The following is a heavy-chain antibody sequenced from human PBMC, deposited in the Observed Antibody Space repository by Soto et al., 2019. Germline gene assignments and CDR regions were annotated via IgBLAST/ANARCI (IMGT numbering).Heavy chain of an antibody. CDR3: VRLIGNSWLDS. V-gene: IGHV4-39*01. Sequence: SETLSLTCTVSGGSITSGSYYWGWIRQPPGKGLEWIGSIYYSGSTYYNPSLKSRVTISVDTSKNQFSLKLSSVTPDDTAVYYCVRLIGNSWLDSWGQGTLVTVSS. J-gene: IGHJ5*01. CDR2: IYYSGST. D-gene: IGHD1-26*01. CDR1: GGSITSGSYY.